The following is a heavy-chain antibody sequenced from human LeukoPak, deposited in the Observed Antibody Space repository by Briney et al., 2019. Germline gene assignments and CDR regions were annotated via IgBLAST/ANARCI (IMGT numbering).Heavy chain of an antibody. Sequence: GGSLRLSCTASGFTFSDYEMNWVRQAPGKGLEWVPGISWNSDSIDYADSVKGRFTISRDNAKNSLYLQMNSLRAEDMALYYCAKGGGGRLIYYYYMDVWGKGTTVTVSS. V-gene: IGHV3-9*03. CDR3: AKGGGGRLIYYYYMDV. CDR2: ISWNSDSI. J-gene: IGHJ6*03. D-gene: IGHD3-16*01. CDR1: GFTFSDYE.